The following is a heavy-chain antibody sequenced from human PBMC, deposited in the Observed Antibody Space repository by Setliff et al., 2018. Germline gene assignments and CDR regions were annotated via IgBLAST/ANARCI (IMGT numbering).Heavy chain of an antibody. CDR1: GFTFSNYR. D-gene: IGHD2-15*01. J-gene: IGHJ4*02. Sequence: TGGSLRLSCAASGFTFSNYRMHWVRQAPGKGLEWVAVWHDGGNKYHADSVKGRFTISRDNSKNTLYLQMNSLRPEDTAVYYCARTCSGSGCYAGLESWGQGTPVTVSS. CDR2: WHDGGNK. V-gene: IGHV3-33*08. CDR3: ARTCSGSGCYAGLES.